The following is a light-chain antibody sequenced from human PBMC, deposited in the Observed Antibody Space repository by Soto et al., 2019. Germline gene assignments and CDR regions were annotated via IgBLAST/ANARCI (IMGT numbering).Light chain of an antibody. CDR3: QHYNNWPQIT. V-gene: IGKV3-15*01. CDR1: QSVGSN. J-gene: IGKJ5*01. CDR2: RAS. Sequence: EIVMTQSPATVSVSTGERATLSCRASQSVGSNLALDQQKPGQAPRLLIHRASTRATGVPARFSGSGSGTQFTLTISSLQSEDFAVYYCQHYNNWPQITFGQGTRLEIK.